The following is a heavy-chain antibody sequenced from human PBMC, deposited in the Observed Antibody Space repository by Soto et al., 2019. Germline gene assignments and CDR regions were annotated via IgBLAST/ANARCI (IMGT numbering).Heavy chain of an antibody. CDR1: GFTVSNNY. V-gene: IGHV3-53*01. CDR2: IYSGGGT. Sequence: VPLVESGGGLVQPGGSLRLSCAASGFTVSNNYMNWFRLAPGKGLEWVSLIYSGGGTYYADSVKGRFTISRDNSKNTLYLQMNSLRAEDTAVYYCARNGWGMATVGMWGPGTLVTVSS. D-gene: IGHD4-4*01. CDR3: ARNGWGMATVGM. J-gene: IGHJ4*02.